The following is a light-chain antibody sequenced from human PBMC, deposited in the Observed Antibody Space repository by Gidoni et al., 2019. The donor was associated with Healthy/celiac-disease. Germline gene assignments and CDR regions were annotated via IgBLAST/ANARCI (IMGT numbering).Light chain of an antibody. Sequence: DIQMTQSPSSRSASVGDRVTITCQASQDISNYLNWYQQKPGKAPKLLIYDASNLETGVPSRFSGSGSGTDFTVTISSLQPEDIATYYCQQYDNLPMYTFGQXTKLEIK. V-gene: IGKV1-33*01. J-gene: IGKJ2*01. CDR3: QQYDNLPMYT. CDR2: DAS. CDR1: QDISNY.